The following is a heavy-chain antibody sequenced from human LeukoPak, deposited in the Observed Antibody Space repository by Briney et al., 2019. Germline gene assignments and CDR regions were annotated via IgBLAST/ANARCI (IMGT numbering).Heavy chain of an antibody. CDR2: ISGSGGST. Sequence: GGSLRLSCAASGFTFSSYAMSWVRQAPGKGLEWVSAISGSGGSTYYADSVKGRFTISRDNAKNSLYLQMNSLRAEDTAVYYCARDKGIAAVGYYFDYWGQGTLVTVSS. J-gene: IGHJ4*02. CDR3: ARDKGIAAVGYYFDY. V-gene: IGHV3-23*01. CDR1: GFTFSSYA. D-gene: IGHD6-25*01.